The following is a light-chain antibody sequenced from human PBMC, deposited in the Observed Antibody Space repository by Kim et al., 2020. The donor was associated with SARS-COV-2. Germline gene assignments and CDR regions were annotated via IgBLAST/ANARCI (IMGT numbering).Light chain of an antibody. CDR2: QDS. V-gene: IGLV3-1*01. J-gene: IGLJ2*01. Sequence: PGKTARITGGGDKVRHKSGCWFKQKPGQGPVLVIYQDSKRPAGIPERFSGSNSGNTATLTISGVEAMDEADYYCQVWDSSTEGVVFGGGTQLTVL. CDR3: QVWDSSTEGVV. CDR1: KVRHKS.